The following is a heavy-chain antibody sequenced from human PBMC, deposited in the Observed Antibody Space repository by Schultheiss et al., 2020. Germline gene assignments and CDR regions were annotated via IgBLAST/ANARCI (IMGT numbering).Heavy chain of an antibody. D-gene: IGHD4-17*01. Sequence: SQTLSLTCTVSGGSISCFHWSWIRQTPGKGLEWIGYIYYSGSTNYNPSLKSRVTISVDTSKNQFSLKLSSVTAADTAVYYCVKATVTTIHIFDYWGQGTLVNGYS. V-gene: IGHV4-59*08. CDR1: GGSISCFH. J-gene: IGHJ4*02. CDR2: IYYSGST. CDR3: VKATVTTIHIFDY.